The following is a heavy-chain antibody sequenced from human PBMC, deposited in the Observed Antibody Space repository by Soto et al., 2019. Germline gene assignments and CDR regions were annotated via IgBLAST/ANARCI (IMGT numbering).Heavy chain of an antibody. Sequence: SVKVSCKASGGTFSSYAISWVRQAPGQGLEWMGGIIPIFGTANYAQKFQGRVAITADESTSTAYMELSSLRSEDTAMYYCARVGGTRYYDSSGYTTGVWGQGTTVTVSS. CDR1: GGTFSSYA. V-gene: IGHV1-69*13. CDR3: ARVGGTRYYDSSGYTTGV. D-gene: IGHD3-22*01. J-gene: IGHJ6*02. CDR2: IIPIFGTA.